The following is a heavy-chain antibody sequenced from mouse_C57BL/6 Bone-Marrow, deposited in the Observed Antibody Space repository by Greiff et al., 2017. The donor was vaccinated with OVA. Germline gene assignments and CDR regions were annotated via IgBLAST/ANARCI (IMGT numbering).Heavy chain of an antibody. CDR3: ARGGSYYYGSRDYAIDY. CDR1: GYTFTSYW. V-gene: IGHV1-64*01. D-gene: IGHD1-1*01. J-gene: IGHJ4*01. CDR2: IHPNSGST. Sequence: VQLQQPGAELVKPGASVKLSCKASGYTFTSYWMHWVKQRPGQGLEWIGMIHPNSGSTNYNEKFKSKATLTVDKSSSTAYMQLSSLTSEDSAVYYCARGGSYYYGSRDYAIDYWGQGTSVTVSS.